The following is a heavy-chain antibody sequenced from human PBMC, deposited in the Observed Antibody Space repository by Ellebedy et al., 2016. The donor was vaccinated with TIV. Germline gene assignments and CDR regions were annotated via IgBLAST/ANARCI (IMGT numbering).Heavy chain of an antibody. CDR1: GFTFSSYA. D-gene: IGHD3-10*01. J-gene: IGHJ6*02. CDR3: ARADRGGLGYYYGMDV. Sequence: GESLKISCAASGFTFSSYAMSWVRQAPGKGLEWVSAISGSGGSTYYADSVKGRFTISRDNSKNTLYLQMNSLRAEDTAVYYCARADRGGLGYYYGMDVWGQGTTVTVSS. CDR2: ISGSGGST. V-gene: IGHV3-23*01.